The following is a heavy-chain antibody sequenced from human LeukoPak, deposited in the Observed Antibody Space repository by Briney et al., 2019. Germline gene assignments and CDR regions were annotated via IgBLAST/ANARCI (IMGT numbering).Heavy chain of an antibody. CDR2: IYYSGST. V-gene: IGHV4-39*07. CDR1: GGSISSSSYY. D-gene: IGHD6-13*01. CDR3: AKDQNVAAAGAYYYHSYYMDV. Sequence: SETLSLTCTVSGGSISSSSYYWGWIRQPPGKGLEWIGSIYYSGSTYYNPSLRSRITMSIDTSKNQFSLKLSPVTAADTAVYYCAKDQNVAAAGAYYYHSYYMDVWGKGTTVTVSS. J-gene: IGHJ6*03.